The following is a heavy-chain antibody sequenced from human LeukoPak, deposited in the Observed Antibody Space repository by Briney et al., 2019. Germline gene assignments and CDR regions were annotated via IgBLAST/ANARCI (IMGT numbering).Heavy chain of an antibody. CDR1: GYIFTSYW. Sequence: GESLKISCKGSGYIFTSYWIGWVRQMPGKGLEWMGIIYPGDSDIRYSPSFQGQVTISADKSISTAYLRWSSLKASDSAIYYCARHPPIGLDPDGLDYWGQGTPVTVSS. D-gene: IGHD3-16*01. J-gene: IGHJ4*02. V-gene: IGHV5-51*01. CDR3: ARHPPIGLDPDGLDY. CDR2: IYPGDSDI.